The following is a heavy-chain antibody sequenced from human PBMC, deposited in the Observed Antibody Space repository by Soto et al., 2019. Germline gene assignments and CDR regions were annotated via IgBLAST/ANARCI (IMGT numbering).Heavy chain of an antibody. V-gene: IGHV1-69*02. CDR3: ARVGSSRWGSFDY. J-gene: IGHJ4*02. CDR1: GGTFSSYT. Sequence: QVQLVQSGAAVKKPGSSVKVSCKASGGTFSSYTISWVRQAPGQGLEWMGRIIPILGIENYEQKFQGRVTITADKSTRTAYIELSILRAEDTAVYYCARVGSSRWGSFDYCGQGVLVTVAS. D-gene: IGHD6-13*01. CDR2: IIPILGIE.